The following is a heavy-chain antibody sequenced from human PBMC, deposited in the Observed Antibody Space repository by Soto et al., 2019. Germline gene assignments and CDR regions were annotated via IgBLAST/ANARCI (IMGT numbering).Heavy chain of an antibody. CDR2: ISSSGSTI. CDR1: GFTFSSYE. D-gene: IGHD2-15*01. CDR3: ARDMVVVCLDC. Sequence: PRLSCAASGFTFSSYEMNWGRHAPGKRLEWGSYISSSGSTIYYADSVKGRFTISRDNAKNSLYLQMNSLRAEDTAVYYCARDMVVVCLDCCGQGSLFTVSS. V-gene: IGHV3-48*03. J-gene: IGHJ4*02.